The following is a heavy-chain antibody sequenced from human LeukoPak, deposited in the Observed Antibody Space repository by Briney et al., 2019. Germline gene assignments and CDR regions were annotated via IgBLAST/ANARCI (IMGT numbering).Heavy chain of an antibody. J-gene: IGHJ4*02. V-gene: IGHV1-2*02. CDR2: INPNSGGT. D-gene: IGHD4-17*01. CDR1: GYTFTGYY. CDR3: ATNQYGDYTLGDY. Sequence: ASVKVSCKASGYTFTGYYIHWVRQAPGQGLEWMGWINPNSGGTNPAQKFQGRVTMTRDTSISTAYMELSTLRSDDTAVYYCATNQYGDYTLGDYWGQGTLVSVSS.